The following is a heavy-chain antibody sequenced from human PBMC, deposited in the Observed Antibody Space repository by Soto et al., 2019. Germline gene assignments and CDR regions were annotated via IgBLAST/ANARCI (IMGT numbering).Heavy chain of an antibody. D-gene: IGHD3-10*01. CDR1: GGSISSGGYY. J-gene: IGHJ4*02. Sequence: QVQLQESGPGLVKPSQTLSLTCTVSGGSISSGGYYWSWIRQHPGKGLEWIGYIYYSGSTYYNPSHKRRVTISVETSKKQFSLNLSSVTAADTAVYYCARDYYGSGSSFDYWGQGTLVTVSS. CDR3: ARDYYGSGSSFDY. CDR2: IYYSGST. V-gene: IGHV4-31*03.